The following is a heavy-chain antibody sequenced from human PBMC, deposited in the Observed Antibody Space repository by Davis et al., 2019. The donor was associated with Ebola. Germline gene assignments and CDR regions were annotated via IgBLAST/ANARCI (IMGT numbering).Heavy chain of an antibody. CDR2: ISGSGGST. D-gene: IGHD3-3*01. CDR1: GFTFSSYA. Sequence: GESLKISCAASGFTFSSYAMSWVRQAPGKGLEWVSPISGSGGSTYYADSVKGRFTISRHNSKNTLYLQMNSLRAEDTAVYYCARDRNDFWSGYHDYWGQGTLVTVSS. V-gene: IGHV3-23*01. J-gene: IGHJ4*02. CDR3: ARDRNDFWSGYHDY.